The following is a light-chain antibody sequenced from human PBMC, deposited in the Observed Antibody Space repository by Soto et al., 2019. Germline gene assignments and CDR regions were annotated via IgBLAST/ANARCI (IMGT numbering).Light chain of an antibody. CDR3: QQYGSSPRIT. CDR2: GAS. Sequence: EIVLTQFPGTLSLYPGERATLSCRASQSVSSSYLAWYQQKPGQAPRLLIYGASSRATGIPDRFSGSGSGTDFTLTISRLEPEDFEVYYCQQYGSSPRITFGQGTRLEIK. J-gene: IGKJ5*01. CDR1: QSVSSSY. V-gene: IGKV3-20*01.